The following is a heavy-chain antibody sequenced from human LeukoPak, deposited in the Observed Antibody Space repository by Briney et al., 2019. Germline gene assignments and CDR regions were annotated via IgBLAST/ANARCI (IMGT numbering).Heavy chain of an antibody. V-gene: IGHV1-18*01. CDR3: AQFGGGNSGWFDP. Sequence: ASVKVSCKASGGTSSSYAISWVRQAPGQGLEWMGWISAYNGNTNYAQKLQGRVTMTTDTSTSTAYMELRSLRSDDTAVYYCAQFGGGNSGWFDPWGQGTLVTVSS. J-gene: IGHJ5*02. CDR1: GGTSSSYA. CDR2: ISAYNGNT. D-gene: IGHD4-23*01.